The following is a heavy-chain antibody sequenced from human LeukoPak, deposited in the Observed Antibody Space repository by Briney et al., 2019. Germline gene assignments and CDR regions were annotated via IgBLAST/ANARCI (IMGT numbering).Heavy chain of an antibody. Sequence: ASVKVSCKASGYTFTSYDINWVRQATGQGLEWVGWMNPNSGNTGYAQKFQGRVTMTRNTSISTAYMELSSLRSEDTAVYYCARKNTYYDSSGYYSFDYWGQGTLVTVSS. V-gene: IGHV1-8*01. J-gene: IGHJ4*02. CDR1: GYTFTSYD. CDR3: ARKNTYYDSSGYYSFDY. D-gene: IGHD3-22*01. CDR2: MNPNSGNT.